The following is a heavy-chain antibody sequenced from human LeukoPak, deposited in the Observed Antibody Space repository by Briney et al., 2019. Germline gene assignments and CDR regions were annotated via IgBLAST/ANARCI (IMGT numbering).Heavy chain of an antibody. J-gene: IGHJ4*02. CDR3: VRVKGSYFDY. D-gene: IGHD2-15*01. CDR1: EFPLSSYS. CDR2: ISSSGSAI. V-gene: IGHV3-48*01. Sequence: PGGSLRLSCAASEFPLSSYSINWVRQAPGKGLEWASYISSSGSAIYYVDSVKGRFTVSRDNAKNSLFLQMNSPRAEDTAVYYCVRVKGSYFDYWGQGALVTVSS.